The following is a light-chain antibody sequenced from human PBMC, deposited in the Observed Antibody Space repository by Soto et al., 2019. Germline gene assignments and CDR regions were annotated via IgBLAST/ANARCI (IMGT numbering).Light chain of an antibody. CDR2: DVG. CDR1: SNDVGGYRF. Sequence: QSALTQPASASGSPGQSITISCTGTSNDVGGYRFVSWYQQHPDKAPKLIIYDVGTRPSGVSNRFSASKSGNTASLTISGLQAEDEADYYCSSYSSTSSYVFGTGTKLTVL. CDR3: SSYSSTSSYV. J-gene: IGLJ1*01. V-gene: IGLV2-14*03.